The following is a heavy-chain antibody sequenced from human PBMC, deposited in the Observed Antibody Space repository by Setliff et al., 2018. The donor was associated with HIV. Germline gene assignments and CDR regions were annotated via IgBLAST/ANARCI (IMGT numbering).Heavy chain of an antibody. CDR2: IKPDGSMK. CDR1: GFTLSTYW. J-gene: IGHJ4*02. V-gene: IGHV3-7*01. Sequence: PGGSLRLSCAASGFTLSTYWMTWVRQAPGKGLEWVANIKPDGSMKYYGDSVKGRFTISRDNAENTVYLQMNSLRPEDTAVYYCARPRLYSNALEYWGQGTLVTVSS. CDR3: ARPRLYSNALEY. D-gene: IGHD6-13*01.